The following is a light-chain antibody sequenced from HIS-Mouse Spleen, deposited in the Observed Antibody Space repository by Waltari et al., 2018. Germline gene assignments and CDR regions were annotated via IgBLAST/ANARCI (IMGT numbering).Light chain of an antibody. CDR3: YSTDSSGNHRV. Sequence: SYELTQPPSVSVSPGQTARTTCSGHALPKTYAYWDQQKSGQAPVLVIYEDSKRPSGIPERFSGSSSGTMATLTISGAQVEDEADYYCYSTDSSGNHRVFGGGTKLTVL. CDR1: ALPKTY. J-gene: IGLJ2*01. V-gene: IGLV3-10*01. CDR2: EDS.